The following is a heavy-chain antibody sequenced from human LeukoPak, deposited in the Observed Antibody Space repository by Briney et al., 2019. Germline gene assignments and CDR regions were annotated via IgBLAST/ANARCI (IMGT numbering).Heavy chain of an antibody. V-gene: IGHV3-23*01. CDR3: ASRPPLNCSGGSCYIPWFDY. CDR1: GLSISGYA. CDR2: ISGSGGRT. Sequence: PGGSLRLSCAASGLSISGYAMSCVRAAPGEGVEWVSGISGSGGRTDYADSVKGRFIISRDNSKNTLYLQMNSLRAEDTAVYYWASRPPLNCSGGSCYIPWFDYWGQGTLVTVSS. J-gene: IGHJ4*02. D-gene: IGHD2-15*01.